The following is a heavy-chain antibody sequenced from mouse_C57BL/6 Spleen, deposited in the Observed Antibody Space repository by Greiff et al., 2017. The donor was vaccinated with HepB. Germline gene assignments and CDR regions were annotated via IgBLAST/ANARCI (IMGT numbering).Heavy chain of an antibody. CDR3: ARRAVVATTHFDY. V-gene: IGHV1-69*01. D-gene: IGHD1-1*01. Sequence: VQLQQPGAELVMPGASVKLSCKASGYTFTSYWMHWVKQRPGQGLEWIGEIDPSDSYTNYNQKFKGKATLTVDKSSSTAYMQLSSLTSEDSAVYYGARRAVVATTHFDYWGQGTTLTVSS. J-gene: IGHJ2*01. CDR1: GYTFTSYW. CDR2: IDPSDSYT.